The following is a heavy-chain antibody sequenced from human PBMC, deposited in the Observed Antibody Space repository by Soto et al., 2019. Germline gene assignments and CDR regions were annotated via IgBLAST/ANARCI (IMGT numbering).Heavy chain of an antibody. J-gene: IGHJ6*02. V-gene: IGHV1-18*01. CDR1: GYTFTSYG. CDR2: ISAYNGNT. D-gene: IGHD3-10*01. Sequence: ASVKVSCKASGYTFTSYGISWVRQAPGQGLEWMGWISAYNGNTNYAQKLQGRVTMTTDTSTSTAYMELRSLRSDDTAVYYCARDPSGSGSFWHYYGMDVWGQGTTVTVSS. CDR3: ARDPSGSGSFWHYYGMDV.